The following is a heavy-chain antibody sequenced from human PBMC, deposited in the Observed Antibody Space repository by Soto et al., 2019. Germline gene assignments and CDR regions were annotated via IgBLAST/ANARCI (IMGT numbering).Heavy chain of an antibody. CDR3: GCCLQAEDGIRDL. CDR2: IYTDDST. D-gene: IGHD2-21*01. J-gene: IGHJ2*01. Sequence: WVLPEPGKGLEGVSVIYTDDSTYYADSVKGRFTISRDTSKNTLYLQMKSLRAADMAVYYCGCCLQAEDGIRDL. V-gene: IGHV3-66*01.